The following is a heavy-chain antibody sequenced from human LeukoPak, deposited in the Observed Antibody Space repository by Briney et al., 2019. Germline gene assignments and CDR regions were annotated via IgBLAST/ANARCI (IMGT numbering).Heavy chain of an antibody. CDR3: AKDIKDGVLLWFGELSGIDY. Sequence: GGSLRLSCAASGFTFSSYEMNWVRQAPGKGLEWVSYISSSGSTIYYADSVKGRFTISRDNAKNSLYLQMNSLRAEDTALYYCAKDIKDGVLLWFGELSGIDYWGQGTLVTVSS. CDR1: GFTFSSYE. J-gene: IGHJ4*02. D-gene: IGHD3-10*01. V-gene: IGHV3-48*03. CDR2: ISSSGSTI.